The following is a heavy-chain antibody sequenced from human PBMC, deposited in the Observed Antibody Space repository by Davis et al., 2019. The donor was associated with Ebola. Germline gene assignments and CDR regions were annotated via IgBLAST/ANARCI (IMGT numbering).Heavy chain of an antibody. CDR3: ARLESVMGLDY. V-gene: IGHV4-59*08. CDR2: MYYSGST. CDR1: GGSISSYY. J-gene: IGHJ4*02. D-gene: IGHD2-8*01. Sequence: SETLSLTCTVSGGSISSYYWSWIRQSPGKGLEWIGYMYYSGSTNYNPSLKSRVTISAESSKNQFSLKLSSVTAADTAVYYCARLESVMGLDYWGQGTLVTVSS.